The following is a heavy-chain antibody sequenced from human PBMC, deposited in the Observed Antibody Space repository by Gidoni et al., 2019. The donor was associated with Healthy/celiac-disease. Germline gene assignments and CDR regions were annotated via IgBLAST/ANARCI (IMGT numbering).Heavy chain of an antibody. CDR3: AYVGIVVVIPDAFDI. J-gene: IGHJ3*02. Sequence: EVQLLESGGGLVQPGGSLRLSCAASGFTFSSYAMSWVRQAPGKGLEWVSAISGSGGSTYYADSVKGRFTISRDNSKDTLYLQMNSLRAEDTAVYYCAYVGIVVVIPDAFDIWGQGTMVTVSS. V-gene: IGHV3-23*01. CDR2: ISGSGGST. D-gene: IGHD3-22*01. CDR1: GFTFSSYA.